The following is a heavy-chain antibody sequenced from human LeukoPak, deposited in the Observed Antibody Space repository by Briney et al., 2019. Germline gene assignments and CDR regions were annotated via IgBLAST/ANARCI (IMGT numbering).Heavy chain of an antibody. CDR3: ARPARMYSSSSYFDY. J-gene: IGHJ4*02. V-gene: IGHV4-4*09. CDR2: IYTSGST. Sequence: PSETLSLTCTVSGGSISSYYWSWIRQPPGKGLEWIGYIYTSGSTNYTPSLKSRVTISVDTSKNQFSLKLSSVTAADTAVYYCARPARMYSSSSYFDYWGQGTLVTVSS. CDR1: GGSISSYY. D-gene: IGHD6-6*01.